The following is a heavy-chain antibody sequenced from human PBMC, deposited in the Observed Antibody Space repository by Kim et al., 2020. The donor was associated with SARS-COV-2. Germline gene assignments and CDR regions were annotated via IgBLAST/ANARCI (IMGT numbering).Heavy chain of an antibody. D-gene: IGHD3-10*01. V-gene: IGHV4-34*01. J-gene: IGHJ5*02. CDR3: ARETGRYYYGSGSYGVDP. Sequence: KSRVTISVDTSKNQFSLKLSSVTAADTAVYYCARETGRYYYGSGSYGVDPWGQGTLVTVSS.